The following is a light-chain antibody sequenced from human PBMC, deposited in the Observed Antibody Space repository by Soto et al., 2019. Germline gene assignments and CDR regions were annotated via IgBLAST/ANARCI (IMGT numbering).Light chain of an antibody. Sequence: DIQMTQSPSTLSASVGDTVSVTCRASQSVSGWLAWYQQKPGEAPKLLIYDASALQSGVPSRFSGSGSGTDFTLTISSLQPEDVATYYCQKYNSALWTFGQGTKVDIK. CDR3: QKYNSALWT. J-gene: IGKJ1*01. V-gene: IGKV1-27*01. CDR1: QSVSGW. CDR2: DAS.